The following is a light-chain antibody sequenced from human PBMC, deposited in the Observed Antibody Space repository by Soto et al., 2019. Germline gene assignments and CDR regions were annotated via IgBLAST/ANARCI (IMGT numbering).Light chain of an antibody. CDR2: EVS. CDR3: CSYAGGRTYV. CDR1: SSDVGSYNL. Sequence: PALTQPASGTGSLRQSSSITCTGTSSDVGSYNLVSWYQQHPGKAPKVMIYEVSKRPSGVSNRFSGSKSGNTASLTISGLQSEDEADYYCCSYAGGRTYVFGTGTKVTVL. J-gene: IGLJ1*01. V-gene: IGLV2-23*02.